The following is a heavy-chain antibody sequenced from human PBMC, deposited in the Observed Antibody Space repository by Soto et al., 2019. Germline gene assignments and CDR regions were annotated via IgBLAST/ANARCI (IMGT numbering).Heavy chain of an antibody. CDR2: INPNSGGT. CDR1: GYTFTGYY. J-gene: IGHJ6*01. V-gene: IGHV1-2*04. CDR3: AREAQVPNRNFNYYYGMDV. D-gene: IGHD1-7*01. Sequence: ASVKVSCKASGYTFTGYYMHWVRQAPGQGLEWMGWINPNSGGTNYAQKFQGWVTMTRDTSISTAYMELSRLRSDDTAVYYCAREAQVPNRNFNYYYGMDVWGQGTTVNVPS.